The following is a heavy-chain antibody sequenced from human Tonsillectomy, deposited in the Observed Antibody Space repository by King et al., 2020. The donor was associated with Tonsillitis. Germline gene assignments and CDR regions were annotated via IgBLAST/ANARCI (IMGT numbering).Heavy chain of an antibody. J-gene: IGHJ4*02. V-gene: IGHV4-59*08. CDR1: GSSISSYY. CDR2: IYYSGST. CDR3: ARRFDY. Sequence: QVQLQESGPGLVKPSETLSLTCTVSGSSISSYYWSWIRQPPGKGLEWIGYIYYSGSTNYNPSLKSRVTISVDTSKNQFSLKLSSVTAADTAVYYCARRFDYWGQGTPVTVSS.